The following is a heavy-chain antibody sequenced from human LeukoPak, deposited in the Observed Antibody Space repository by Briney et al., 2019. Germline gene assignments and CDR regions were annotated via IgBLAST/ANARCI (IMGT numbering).Heavy chain of an antibody. Sequence: GGSLRLSCAASGFTFNTYTMNWVRQAPGKGLEWVSGISWNSGSIGYADSVKGRFTISRDNAKNSLYLQMNSLRAEDTALYYCAKVDAGIAVAWGQGTLVTVSS. CDR3: AKVDAGIAVA. J-gene: IGHJ5*02. CDR1: GFTFNTYT. CDR2: ISWNSGSI. D-gene: IGHD6-19*01. V-gene: IGHV3-9*01.